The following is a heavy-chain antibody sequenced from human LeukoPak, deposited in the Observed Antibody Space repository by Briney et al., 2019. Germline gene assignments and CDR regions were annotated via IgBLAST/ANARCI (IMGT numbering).Heavy chain of an antibody. D-gene: IGHD3-22*01. V-gene: IGHV4-39*01. CDR1: GGSISSSSYY. CDR3: ARYYYDSSGYRDY. CDR2: IYYSGST. J-gene: IGHJ4*02. Sequence: EPSQTLSLTCTVSGGSISSSSYYWGWIRQPPGKGLEWIGSIYYSGSTYYNPSLKSRVTISVDTSKNQFSLKLSSVTAADTAVYYCARYYYDSSGYRDYWGQGTLVTVSS.